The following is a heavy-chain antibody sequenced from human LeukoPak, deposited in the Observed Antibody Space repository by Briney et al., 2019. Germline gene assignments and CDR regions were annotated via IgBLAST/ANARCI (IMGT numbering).Heavy chain of an antibody. V-gene: IGHV1-2*02. J-gene: IGHJ4*02. Sequence: ASVKVSCKASGYTFIDYYIHWVRQAPGQGLEWMGWTNPNSGGTNFAQKFQGGVTMTRDTSIRTAYMELRRLTSDDTAVYYCARDGGGLVPVPNEWGQGALVTVSS. CDR3: ARDGGGLVPVPNE. CDR1: GYTFIDYY. CDR2: TNPNSGGT. D-gene: IGHD2-8*01.